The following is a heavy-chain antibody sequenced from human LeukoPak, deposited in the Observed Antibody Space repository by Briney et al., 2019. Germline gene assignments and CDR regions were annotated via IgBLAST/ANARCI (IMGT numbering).Heavy chain of an antibody. CDR1: DDSITMYY. J-gene: IGHJ5*02. CDR2: IYYSGST. CDR3: AREGSRFLLYNWFDP. V-gene: IGHV4-38-2*02. Sequence: SETLSLTCSVSDDSITMYYWGWIRQPPGKGLEWIGSIYYSGSTHYNPSLKSRVTISVDTSKNQFSLKLSSVTAADTAVYYCAREGSRFLLYNWFDPWGQGTLVTVSS. D-gene: IGHD3-16*01.